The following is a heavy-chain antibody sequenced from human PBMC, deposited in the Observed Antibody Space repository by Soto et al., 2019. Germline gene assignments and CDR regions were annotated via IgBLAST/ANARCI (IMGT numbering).Heavy chain of an antibody. J-gene: IGHJ4*02. Sequence: SETLSLTCTVSGGSISSYYWSWIRQPPGKGLEWIGYIYYSGSTNYNPSLKSRVTISVDTSKNQFSLKLSSVTAADTAVYYCARGIDYGDYPSYFDYWGQGTLVTVSS. CDR2: IYYSGST. CDR1: GGSISSYY. D-gene: IGHD4-17*01. V-gene: IGHV4-59*01. CDR3: ARGIDYGDYPSYFDY.